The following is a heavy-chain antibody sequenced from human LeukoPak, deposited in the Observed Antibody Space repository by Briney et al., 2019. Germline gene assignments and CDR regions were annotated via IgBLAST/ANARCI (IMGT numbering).Heavy chain of an antibody. CDR1: GFTFSDYY. D-gene: IGHD3-10*01. CDR2: ISSSGSTI. V-gene: IGHV3-11*04. J-gene: IGHJ6*03. Sequence: NPGGSLRLSCATSGFTFSDYYISWIRQAPGKGLEWVSYISSSGSTIYYADTVKGRFTISRDNAKNSLYLQMNSLRAEDTAVYYCARDDFIYYGSGSYTMYYYYYMDVWGKGTTVTVFS. CDR3: ARDDFIYYGSGSYTMYYYYYMDV.